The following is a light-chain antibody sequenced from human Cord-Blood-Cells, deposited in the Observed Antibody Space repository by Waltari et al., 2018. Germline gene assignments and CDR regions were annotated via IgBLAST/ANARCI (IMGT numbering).Light chain of an antibody. CDR1: QSVSSSY. V-gene: IGKV3-20*01. CDR3: QKYSSSLT. J-gene: IGKJ4*01. Sequence: EIVLTQSPATLPLSPGERATLSCRASQSVSSSYLAWYNQKPAQAPRFLIHGASSRATGNPGRVSVSRSGTDFSLTISRLEPEDFAVYDCQKYSSSLTFGGGTKVEIK. CDR2: GAS.